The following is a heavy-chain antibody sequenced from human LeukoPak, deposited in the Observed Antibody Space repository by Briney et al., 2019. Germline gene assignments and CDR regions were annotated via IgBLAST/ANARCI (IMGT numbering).Heavy chain of an antibody. J-gene: IGHJ3*02. CDR3: ARDSSGYYRPSDAFDI. CDR2: ISAYNGNT. Sequence: ASVKVSCKASGYTFTSYGISWVRQAPGQGLEWMGWISAYNGNTNYAQKLQGRVTMTTDTSTSTAYMELRSLRSDDTAVYYCARDSSGYYRPSDAFDIWGQGTMVTVSS. V-gene: IGHV1-18*01. D-gene: IGHD3-22*01. CDR1: GYTFTSYG.